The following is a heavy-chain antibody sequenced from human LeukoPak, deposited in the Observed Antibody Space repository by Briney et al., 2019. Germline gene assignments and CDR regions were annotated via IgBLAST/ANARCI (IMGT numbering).Heavy chain of an antibody. Sequence: GGSLRLSCAASGFTLSSYAMSWVRQAPGKGLEWVSAISGSGGSTYYADPVKGRFTISRDNSKNTLYLQMNSLRAEDTAVYYCAKSLDYGDYLFDYWGQGTLVTVSS. D-gene: IGHD4-17*01. CDR2: ISGSGGST. J-gene: IGHJ4*02. V-gene: IGHV3-23*01. CDR3: AKSLDYGDYLFDY. CDR1: GFTLSSYA.